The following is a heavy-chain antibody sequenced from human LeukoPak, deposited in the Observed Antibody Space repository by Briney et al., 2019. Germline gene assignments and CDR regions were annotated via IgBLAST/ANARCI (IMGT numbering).Heavy chain of an antibody. CDR3: ARLVTASDY. J-gene: IGHJ4*02. D-gene: IGHD2-21*02. V-gene: IGHV1/OR15-1*04. CDR1: GYIFTDYY. Sequence: ASVKVSCKASGYIFTDYYMHWVRQAPGQELGWMGRINPNSGGTNYAQKFQGRVTMTRDTSISTAYMELSRLRSDDTAVYYCARLVTASDYWGQGTLVTVSS. CDR2: INPNSGGT.